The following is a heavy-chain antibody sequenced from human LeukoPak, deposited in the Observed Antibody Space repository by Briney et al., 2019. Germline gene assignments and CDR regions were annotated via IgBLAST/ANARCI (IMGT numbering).Heavy chain of an antibody. CDR2: ISGSGGST. CDR1: GFTFSSYA. Sequence: GGSLRLSCADSGFTFSSYAMSWVRQAPGKGLEWVSAISGSGGSTYYADSVEGRFTISRDNSKNTLYLQMNSLRAEDTAVYYCAKDDIVVVVAARPYFSYWGQGTLVTVSS. V-gene: IGHV3-23*01. CDR3: AKDDIVVVVAARPYFSY. D-gene: IGHD2-15*01. J-gene: IGHJ4*02.